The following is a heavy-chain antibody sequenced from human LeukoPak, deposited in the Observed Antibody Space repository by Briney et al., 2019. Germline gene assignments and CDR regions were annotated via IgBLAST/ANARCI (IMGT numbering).Heavy chain of an antibody. V-gene: IGHV4-59*12. J-gene: IGHJ4*02. CDR1: GGXISSYF. CDR3: ARSGGNSPFDY. D-gene: IGHD4-23*01. CDR2: VHYSEST. Sequence: SETLSLTCTVSGGXISSYFWSWIRQPPGKGLEWTAYVHYSESTNYNPSLKSRVTMSVDTSKNQFSLKLTSVTAADTAVYYCARSGGNSPFDYWGQGTLVTVSS.